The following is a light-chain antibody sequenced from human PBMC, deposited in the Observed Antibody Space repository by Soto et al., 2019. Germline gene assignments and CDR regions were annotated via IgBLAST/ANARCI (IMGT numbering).Light chain of an antibody. CDR1: QSVSSY. Sequence: EIVMTQSPATLSVSPGERATLSCRASQSVSSYLAWYQQKPGQPPRILIYDASNRDTGIPARFSGSGSGTDFTLTISSLEPEDFAVYYCQQRSNSPPTFGQGTRLEIK. J-gene: IGKJ5*01. V-gene: IGKV3-11*01. CDR2: DAS. CDR3: QQRSNSPPT.